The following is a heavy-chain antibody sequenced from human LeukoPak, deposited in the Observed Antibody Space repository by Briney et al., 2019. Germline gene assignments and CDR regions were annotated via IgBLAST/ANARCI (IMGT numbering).Heavy chain of an antibody. CDR2: IYYSGST. J-gene: IGHJ6*03. D-gene: IGHD6-19*01. CDR1: SGSISTSNYY. V-gene: IGHV4-61*05. Sequence: PSETLSLTCTVSSGSISTSNYYWGWVRQPPGKGLEWIGYIYYSGSTNYNPSLKSRVTISVDTSKNQFSLKLSSVTAADTAVYYCARLAVAAHNYYMDVWGKGTTVTVSS. CDR3: ARLAVAAHNYYMDV.